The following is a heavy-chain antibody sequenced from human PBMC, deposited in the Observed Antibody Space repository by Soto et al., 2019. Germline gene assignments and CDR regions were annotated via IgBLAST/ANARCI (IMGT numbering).Heavy chain of an antibody. D-gene: IGHD1-7*01. CDR3: ASRDPGTSVDY. Sequence: SETLSLTCAVSGGSFTSNNWWTWVRQPPGQGLEWIGEIYRTGSTNYNPSLKSRVTISLDKSENQFSLKVTSLTAADTAVYYCASRDPGTSVDYWGQGTSVTVSS. J-gene: IGHJ4*02. V-gene: IGHV4-4*02. CDR2: IYRTGST. CDR1: GGSFTSNNW.